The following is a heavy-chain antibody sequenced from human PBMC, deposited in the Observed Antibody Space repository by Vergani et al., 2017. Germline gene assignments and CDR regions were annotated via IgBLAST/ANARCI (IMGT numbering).Heavy chain of an antibody. CDR3: AKEDDSSGYYLTGDAFDI. D-gene: IGHD3-22*01. V-gene: IGHV3-23*01. CDR2: ISGSGGST. Sequence: EVQLLESGGGLVQPGGSLRLSCAASGFTFSSYAMSWVRQAPGKGLEWVSAISGSGGSTYYADSVKGRFTISRDNSKNTLYLQMNSLRAEDTAVYYCAKEDDSSGYYLTGDAFDIWGQGTMVTVSS. J-gene: IGHJ3*02. CDR1: GFTFSSYA.